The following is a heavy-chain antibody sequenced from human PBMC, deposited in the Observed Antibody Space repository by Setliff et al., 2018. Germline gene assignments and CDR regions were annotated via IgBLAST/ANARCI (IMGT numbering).Heavy chain of an antibody. CDR1: GGSLSDYY. D-gene: IGHD2-8*01. V-gene: IGHV4-34*01. Sequence: NPSETLSLTCGGYGGSLSDYYWSWIRQPPGKGLEWIGEINQSGSTTYNPSLKGRVTISMDTSKNQFSLKLTSVTAADTAVYYCARDRQYCTSLSRLNSYFYYYAMDFRGQGTTVTV. J-gene: IGHJ6*02. CDR3: ARDRQYCTSLSRLNSYFYYYAMDF. CDR2: INQSGST.